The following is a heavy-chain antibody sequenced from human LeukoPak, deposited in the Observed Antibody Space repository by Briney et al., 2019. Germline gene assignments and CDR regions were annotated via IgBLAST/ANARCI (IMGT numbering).Heavy chain of an antibody. Sequence: ASVKVSCKASGYTFTSYAMNWVRQAPGQGLEWMGWINAGNGDTKYSQKFQGRVTITRDTSASTAYMELSSLRSEDTAVYYCARESPQRSGYSYPHWGQGTLVTVSS. CDR2: INAGNGDT. D-gene: IGHD5-18*01. CDR3: ARESPQRSGYSYPH. J-gene: IGHJ4*02. CDR1: GYTFTSYA. V-gene: IGHV1-3*01.